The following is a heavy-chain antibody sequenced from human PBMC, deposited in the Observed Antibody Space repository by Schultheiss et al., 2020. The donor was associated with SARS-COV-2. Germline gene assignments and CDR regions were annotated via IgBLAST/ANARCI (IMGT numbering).Heavy chain of an antibody. CDR2: IYYSGST. V-gene: IGHV4-31*03. CDR3: ARDRYYGSGSYYYYYGMDV. D-gene: IGHD3-10*01. CDR1: GGSISSSSYY. Sequence: SETLSLTCTVSGGSISSSSYYWGWIRQHPGKGLEWIGYIYYSGSTYYNPSLKSRVTISVDTSKNQFSLKLSSVTAADTAVYYCARDRYYGSGSYYYYYGMDVWGQGTTVTVSS. J-gene: IGHJ6*02.